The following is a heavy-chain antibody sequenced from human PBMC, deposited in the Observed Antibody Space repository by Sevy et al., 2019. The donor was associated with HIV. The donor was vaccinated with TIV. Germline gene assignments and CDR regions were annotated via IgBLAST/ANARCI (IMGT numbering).Heavy chain of an antibody. CDR2: IYYSGST. J-gene: IGHJ4*02. V-gene: IGHV4-39*01. CDR3: ARQVGQLRFFDWSPGYFDY. Sequence: SETLSLTCTVSGDSISSSAYYWGWIRQSHGKGLEWIGSIYYSGSTYYHPSLKSRVPISVDTSKNQFSLKLNSVTAADTAVYYCARQVGQLRFFDWSPGYFDYWGQGILVTVSS. D-gene: IGHD3-9*01. CDR1: GDSISSSAYY.